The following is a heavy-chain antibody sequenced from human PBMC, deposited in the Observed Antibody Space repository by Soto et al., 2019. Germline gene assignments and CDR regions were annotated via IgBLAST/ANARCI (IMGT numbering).Heavy chain of an antibody. CDR3: ARGVEMATRDY. CDR2: INAGNGNT. D-gene: IGHD5-12*01. CDR1: GYTFTSYA. Sequence: QVQLVQSGAEEKKPGASVKVSCKASGYTFTSYAMHWVRQAPGQRLEWMGWINAGNGNTKYSQKFQGRVTITRDTSASTAYMELSSLRSEATAVYYCARGVEMATRDYWGQGTLVTVSS. V-gene: IGHV1-3*05. J-gene: IGHJ4*02.